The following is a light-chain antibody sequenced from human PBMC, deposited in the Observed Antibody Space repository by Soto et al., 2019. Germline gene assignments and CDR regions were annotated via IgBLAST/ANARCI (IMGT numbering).Light chain of an antibody. CDR3: QQRSNWPPTWT. J-gene: IGKJ1*01. CDR1: QSVSSY. V-gene: IGKV3-11*01. CDR2: HAS. Sequence: EIVLTQSPATLSLSPGERATLSYRASQSVSSYLAWYQQKPGQAPRLLIYHASNRATGIPARFSGSGSGTDFTLTISSLEPEDFAVYYCQQRSNWPPTWTFGQGTKVEIK.